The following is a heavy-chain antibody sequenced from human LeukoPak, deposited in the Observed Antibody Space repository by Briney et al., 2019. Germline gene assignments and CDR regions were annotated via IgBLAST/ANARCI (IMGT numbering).Heavy chain of an antibody. CDR1: GGSISSYY. Sequence: PSETLSLTCTVSGGSISSYYWSWIRQPPGKGLEWIGYIYYSGGTNYNPSLKSRVTISVDTSKNQFSLKLSSVTAADTAVYYCARAAADTYYYYGMDVWGQGTTVTVSS. V-gene: IGHV4-59*01. CDR3: ARAAADTYYYYGMDV. D-gene: IGHD6-13*01. J-gene: IGHJ6*02. CDR2: IYYSGGT.